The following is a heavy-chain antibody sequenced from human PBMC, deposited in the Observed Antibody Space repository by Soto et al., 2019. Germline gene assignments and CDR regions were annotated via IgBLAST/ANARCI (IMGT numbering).Heavy chain of an antibody. CDR2: IYYSGST. CDR1: GGSISSGGYY. CDR3: ARADEDDSNYLYRSNWFDP. D-gene: IGHD4-4*01. J-gene: IGHJ5*02. V-gene: IGHV4-31*03. Sequence: QVQLQESGPGLVKPSQTLSLTCTVSGGSISSGGYYWSWIRQHPGKGLEWIGYIYYSGSTYYNPSLKSRVTISVDTSKNQFSLKLSSVTAADTAVYYCARADEDDSNYLYRSNWFDPWGQGTLVTVSS.